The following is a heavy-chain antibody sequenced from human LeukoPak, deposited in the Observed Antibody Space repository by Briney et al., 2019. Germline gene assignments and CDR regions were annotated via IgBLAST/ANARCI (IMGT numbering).Heavy chain of an antibody. D-gene: IGHD3-3*01. CDR1: GGTFSSYA. V-gene: IGHV1-69*05. CDR2: IIPIFGTA. CDR3: ASGSGYSLYYYYYMDV. J-gene: IGHJ6*03. Sequence: GASVKVSCKASGGTFSSYAISWVRQAPGQGLEWMGGIIPIFGTANYAQKFQGRVTITTDESTSTAYMELSSLRSEDTAVYYCASGSGYSLYYYYYMDVWGKGTTVTVSS.